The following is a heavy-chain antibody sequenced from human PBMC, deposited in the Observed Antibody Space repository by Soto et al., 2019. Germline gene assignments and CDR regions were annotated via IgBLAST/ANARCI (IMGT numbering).Heavy chain of an antibody. V-gene: IGHV3-48*02. D-gene: IGHD2-15*01. CDR2: ISSSSSTI. Sequence: GGSLRLSCAASGFTFSSYSMNWVRQAPGKGLEWVSYISSSSSTIYYADSVKGRFTISRDNAKNSLYLQMNSLRDEDTAVYYCARYPPHCSGGSCYRVTCFDYRGQGTLVTVSS. CDR3: ARYPPHCSGGSCYRVTCFDY. J-gene: IGHJ4*02. CDR1: GFTFSSYS.